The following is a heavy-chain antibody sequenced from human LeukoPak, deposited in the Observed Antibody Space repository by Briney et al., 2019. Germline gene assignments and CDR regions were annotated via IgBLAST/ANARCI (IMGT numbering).Heavy chain of an antibody. CDR1: GGSINDAS. D-gene: IGHD3-10*01. Sequence: PSETLSLTCTVSGGSINDASWNWIRKPPGQGLEWIGYIYHSGGTNYNPSLKSRVTISLDTSKNQFSLKLSSVTAADTAVYYCARVGTYYRSLDSWGQGTLDTVSS. CDR2: IYHSGGT. CDR3: ARVGTYYRSLDS. J-gene: IGHJ4*02. V-gene: IGHV4-59*01.